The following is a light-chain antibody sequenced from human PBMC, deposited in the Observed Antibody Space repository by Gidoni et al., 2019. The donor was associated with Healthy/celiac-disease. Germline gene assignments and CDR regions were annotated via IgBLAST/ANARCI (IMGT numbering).Light chain of an antibody. V-gene: IGKV3D-20*01. J-gene: IGKJ4*01. CDR1: QSVSSSY. CDR3: QQYGSSPPLT. CDR2: DAS. Sequence: EIVLTQSPATLSLSPGERATLSCGARQSVSSSYLAWYQQKPGLAPRLLIYDASSRATGIPDRFSGSGSGTDFTLTISRLEPEDFAVYYCQQYGSSPPLTFXGXTKVEIK.